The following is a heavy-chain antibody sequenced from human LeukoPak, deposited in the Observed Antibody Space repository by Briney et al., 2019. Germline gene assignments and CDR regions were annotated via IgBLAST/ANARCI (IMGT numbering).Heavy chain of an antibody. Sequence: GASVKVSCKASGYTFTSYGISWVRQAPGQGLEWMGWISAYNGNTNYAQKLQGRVTMTTDTSTSTAYMELRSLRSDDTAVYYCARGPSGGSSGYSSLYYFDYWGQGTLVTVSS. CDR1: GYTFTSYG. CDR3: ARGPSGGSSGYSSLYYFDY. V-gene: IGHV1-18*01. J-gene: IGHJ4*02. D-gene: IGHD3-22*01. CDR2: ISAYNGNT.